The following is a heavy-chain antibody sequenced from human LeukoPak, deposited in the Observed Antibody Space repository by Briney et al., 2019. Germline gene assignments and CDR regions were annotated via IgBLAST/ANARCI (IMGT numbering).Heavy chain of an antibody. CDR2: INTDGSSI. D-gene: IGHD3-22*01. CDR3: GRSGYMYDSGD. CDR1: GFRFNSYW. V-gene: IGHV3-74*03. J-gene: IGHJ4*02. Sequence: PGGSLRLSCAASGFRFNSYWMHWVRQAPGKGLVWVSRINTDGSSITYVDSVKGRFTIPRDNAQNTLYLQMNNLRADDTAVYYCGRSGYMYDSGDWGQGTLVTVSS.